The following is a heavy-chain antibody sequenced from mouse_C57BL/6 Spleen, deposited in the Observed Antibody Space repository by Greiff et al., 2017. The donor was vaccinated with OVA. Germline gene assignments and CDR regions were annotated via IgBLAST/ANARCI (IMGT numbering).Heavy chain of an antibody. D-gene: IGHD2-2*01. CDR3: ARDGGYGYEGWFAY. J-gene: IGHJ3*01. CDR2: ISDGGSYT. CDR1: GFTFSSYA. Sequence: EVKLMESGGGLVKPGGSLKLSCAASGFTFSSYAMSWVRQTPEKRLEWVATISDGGSYTYYQDNVKGRFTISRDNAKNNLYLQMSHLKSEDTAMYYCARDGGYGYEGWFAYWGQGTLVTVSA. V-gene: IGHV5-4*01.